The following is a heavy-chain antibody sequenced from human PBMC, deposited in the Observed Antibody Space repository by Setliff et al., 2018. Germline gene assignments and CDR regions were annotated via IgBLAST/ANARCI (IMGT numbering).Heavy chain of an antibody. CDR2: INQGGGAQ. D-gene: IGHD1-26*01. CDR3: AKDGVGPTYTYFFDF. V-gene: IGHV3-7*03. CDR1: GFTFSSLW. Sequence: GGSLRLSCAASGFTFSSLWMSWVRQAPGKGLEWVANINQGGGAQFYADSVMGRFTISRDNSKDSLYLQLNSLRAEDTAVYYCAKDGVGPTYTYFFDFWGQGSQVTVSS. J-gene: IGHJ4*02.